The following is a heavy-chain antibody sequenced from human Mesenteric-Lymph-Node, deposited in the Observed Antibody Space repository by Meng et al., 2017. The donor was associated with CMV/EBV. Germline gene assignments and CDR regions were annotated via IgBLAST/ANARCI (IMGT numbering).Heavy chain of an antibody. CDR2: INHSGST. D-gene: IGHD4-23*01. J-gene: IGHJ4*02. Sequence: QVPPPQVGAVLLKPSGTLSPTCAVYGGSVSGYYWSWIRQPPGKGLEWIGEINHSGSTNYNPSLKSRVTISVDTSKNQFSLKLSSVTAADTAVYYCARHQRWLKSEGGFNYWGQGTLVTVSS. CDR1: GGSVSGYY. CDR3: ARHQRWLKSEGGFNY. V-gene: IGHV4-34*01.